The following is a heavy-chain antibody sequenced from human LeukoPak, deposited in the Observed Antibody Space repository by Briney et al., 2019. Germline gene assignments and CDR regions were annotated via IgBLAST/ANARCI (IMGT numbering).Heavy chain of an antibody. Sequence: ASVKVSCKASGYTFTIYYIHWVRQAPGQGLEWMGLINPSGGSTNYAQKFQGRVTMTRDTSTSTVYMELSSLRSEDAAVYYCARDGGYCSGGSCYRVGSYYYYYMDVWGKGTTVTVSS. V-gene: IGHV1-46*01. J-gene: IGHJ6*03. CDR1: GYTFTIYY. D-gene: IGHD2-15*01. CDR2: INPSGGST. CDR3: ARDGGYCSGGSCYRVGSYYYYYMDV.